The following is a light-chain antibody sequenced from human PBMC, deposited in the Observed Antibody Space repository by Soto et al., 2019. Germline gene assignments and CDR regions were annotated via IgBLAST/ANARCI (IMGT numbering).Light chain of an antibody. CDR2: AAS. CDR1: QSVSSFH. Sequence: DIVLTNSPGTLCLSPGENSALAFRASQSVSSFHLAWYQQKPGQAPRILIYAASSRATGITDRFSGSASGTDFTLTIRRMEPEDFALYYCQQYASSPWKVGKGNQVDIK. J-gene: IGKJ1*01. V-gene: IGKV3-20*01. CDR3: QQYASSPWK.